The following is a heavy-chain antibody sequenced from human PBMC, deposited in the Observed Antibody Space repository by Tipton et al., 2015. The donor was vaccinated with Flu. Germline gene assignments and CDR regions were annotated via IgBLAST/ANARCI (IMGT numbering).Heavy chain of an antibody. J-gene: IGHJ4*02. CDR3: AKDGWDTSGWYPFDY. Sequence: SLRLSCAASGFTFSGDGMHWVRQAPGTGLEWVAFIRHDGSDKYYGDSVKGRFTISRDDSKNALYLVIKSLRPEDTAVYYCAKDGWDTSGWYPFDYWGQGTLVTVSS. V-gene: IGHV3-30*02. D-gene: IGHD6-19*01. CDR1: GFTFSGDG. CDR2: IRHDGSDK.